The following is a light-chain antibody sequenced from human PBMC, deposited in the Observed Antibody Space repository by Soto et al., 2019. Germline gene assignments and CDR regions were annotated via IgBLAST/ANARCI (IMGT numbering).Light chain of an antibody. V-gene: IGLV1-51*01. CDR1: SSNMGNNY. CDR2: DNN. CDR3: VTFNTFLSTSV. Sequence: QSVLTQPPSVSAAPGQKVTISCSGSSSNMGNNYVSWYQQLPGTAPKLLIYDNNKRPSGIPDRCSGSKSGTSTTLGITGLHTGVELDYYCVTFNTFLSTSVFGTGPKVTVL. J-gene: IGLJ1*01.